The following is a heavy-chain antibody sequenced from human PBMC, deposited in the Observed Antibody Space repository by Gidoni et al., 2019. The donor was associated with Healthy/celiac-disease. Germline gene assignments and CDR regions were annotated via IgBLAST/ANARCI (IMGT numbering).Heavy chain of an antibody. Sequence: WGRRGPGTGLEWVAVISYDGSNKYYADSVKGRFTISRDNSKNTLYLQMNSLRAEDTAVYYCAGLAAVAGSEAFDIWGQGTMVTVSS. J-gene: IGHJ3*02. CDR2: ISYDGSNK. V-gene: IGHV3-30*03. CDR3: AGLAAVAGSEAFDI. D-gene: IGHD6-19*01.